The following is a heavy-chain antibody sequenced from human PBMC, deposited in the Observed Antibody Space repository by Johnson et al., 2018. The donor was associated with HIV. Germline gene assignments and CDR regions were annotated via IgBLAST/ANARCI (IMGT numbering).Heavy chain of an antibody. CDR2: IYSGGRT. J-gene: IGHJ3*02. V-gene: IGHV3-66*01. Sequence: VQLVESGGGLVQPGGSLRLSCAASGFTFSSYAMSWVRQAPGKGLEWVSVIYSGGRTFYADSVKGRFTISRDNSKNTLYLQMNSLRAEDTAVYYCARDIVVVVAANDAFDIWGQGTMVTVSS. CDR1: GFTFSSYA. CDR3: ARDIVVVVAANDAFDI. D-gene: IGHD2-15*01.